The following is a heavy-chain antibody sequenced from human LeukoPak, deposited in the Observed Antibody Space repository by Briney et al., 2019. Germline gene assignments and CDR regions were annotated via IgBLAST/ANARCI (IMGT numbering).Heavy chain of an antibody. CDR2: IKSKTDGGTT. CDR1: GFTFSNPW. J-gene: IGHJ4*02. V-gene: IGHV3-15*01. Sequence: GGSLRLSCAASGFTFSNPWMSWVRQAPGKGLEWVGRIKSKTDGGTTDYAAPVKGRFTISRDDSKNTLYLQMNSLKTEDTAVYYCTTGTYYYDSSGYYEFDYWGQGTLVTVSS. CDR3: TTGTYYYDSSGYYEFDY. D-gene: IGHD3-22*01.